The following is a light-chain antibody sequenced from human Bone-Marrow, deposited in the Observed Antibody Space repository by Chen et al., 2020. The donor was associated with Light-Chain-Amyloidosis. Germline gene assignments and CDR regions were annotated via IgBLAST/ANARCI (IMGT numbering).Light chain of an antibody. CDR3: QVWDRRSDRPV. CDR2: DDS. CDR1: NIGSTS. Sequence: SYVLTQPSSVSVAPGQTATIACGGNNIGSTSVHWYQQTPGQAPLLVVYDDSDRPSGIPERLSGSNSGNTATLTSSRVEAGDEADYCCQVWDRRSDRPVFGGGTKLTVL. J-gene: IGLJ3*02. V-gene: IGLV3-21*02.